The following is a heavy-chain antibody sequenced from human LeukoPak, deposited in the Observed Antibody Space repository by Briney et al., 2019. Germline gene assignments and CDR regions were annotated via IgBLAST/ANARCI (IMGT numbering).Heavy chain of an antibody. CDR2: IYYSGST. V-gene: IGHV4-59*01. J-gene: IGHJ4*02. Sequence: KPSETLSLTCTVSGGSISSYYWSWIRQPPGKGLEWIGYIYYSGSTNYNPSLKSRVTISVDTSKNQFSLKLSSVTAADTAVYYCARGGDSSGWYLGYWGQGTPVTVSS. CDR1: GGSISSYY. CDR3: ARGGDSSGWYLGY. D-gene: IGHD6-19*01.